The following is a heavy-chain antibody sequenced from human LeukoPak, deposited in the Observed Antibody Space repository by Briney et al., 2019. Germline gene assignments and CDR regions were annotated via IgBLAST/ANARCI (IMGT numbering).Heavy chain of an antibody. CDR2: IYTSGST. CDR1: GNSISSGDNY. CDR3: ARGTSMLMVRGASGAFDI. J-gene: IGHJ3*02. D-gene: IGHD3-10*01. Sequence: NPSQTLSLTCTVSGNSISSGDNYWSWIRQPAGKGLEWIVRIYTSGSTNYNPSLKSRVTISGDTSKNQFSLKLSSVTAADTAVYYCARGTSMLMVRGASGAFDIWGQGTMVTVSS. V-gene: IGHV4-61*02.